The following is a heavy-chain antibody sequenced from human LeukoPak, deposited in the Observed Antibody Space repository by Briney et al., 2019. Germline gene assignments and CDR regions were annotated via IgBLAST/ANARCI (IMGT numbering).Heavy chain of an antibody. CDR3: ARRPRRYGSGSYYHFDY. CDR2: INHSGST. V-gene: IGHV4-34*01. D-gene: IGHD3-10*01. CDR1: GGSFSGYY. Sequence: SETLSLTCAVYGGSFSGYYWSWIRQPPGKGLEWIGEINHSGSTNYNPSLKSRVTISVDTSKNQFSLKLSSVTAADTAVYYCARRPRRYGSGSYYHFDYWGQGTLVTVSS. J-gene: IGHJ4*02.